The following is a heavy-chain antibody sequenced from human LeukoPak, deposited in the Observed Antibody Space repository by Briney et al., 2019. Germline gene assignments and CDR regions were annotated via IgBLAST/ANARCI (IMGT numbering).Heavy chain of an antibody. Sequence: GGSLRLSCVASGFTFSDYYMSWIRQAPGKGLGWVSYISSSSSYTNYADSVKGRFTISRDNAKNSLYLQMNSLRAEDTAVYYCARDRVLLWFGELTYYGMDVWGKGTTVTVSS. J-gene: IGHJ6*04. D-gene: IGHD3-10*01. CDR1: GFTFSDYY. CDR3: ARDRVLLWFGELTYYGMDV. CDR2: ISSSSSYT. V-gene: IGHV3-11*06.